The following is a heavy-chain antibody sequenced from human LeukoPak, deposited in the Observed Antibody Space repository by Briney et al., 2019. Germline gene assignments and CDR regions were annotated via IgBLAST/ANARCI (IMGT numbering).Heavy chain of an antibody. D-gene: IGHD1/OR15-1a*01. CDR2: ISYDGNNE. CDR1: GFTFSTFA. V-gene: IGHV3-30-3*01. Sequence: GGSLRLSCAASGFTFSTFAMHWVRQAPGKGLEWVAVISYDGNNEYNADSVKGRFTISRDNSKNTLYLPMNSLRVEDTAVYYCARVNSNNFDYWGQGPLVTVSS. J-gene: IGHJ4*02. CDR3: ARVNSNNFDY.